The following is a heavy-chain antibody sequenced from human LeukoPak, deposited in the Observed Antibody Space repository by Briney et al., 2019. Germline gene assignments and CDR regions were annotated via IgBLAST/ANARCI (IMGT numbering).Heavy chain of an antibody. CDR1: GFTFSSYS. V-gene: IGHV3-48*01. CDR2: ISSSSSTI. Sequence: PGGSLRLSCAASGFTFSSYSMNWVRQAPGKGLEWVSYISSSSSTIYYADSVKGRFTTSRDNAKNSLYLQMNSLRAEDTAVYYCARDKVEYSGYEDYYYMDVWGKGTTVTVSS. D-gene: IGHD5-12*01. CDR3: ARDKVEYSGYEDYYYMDV. J-gene: IGHJ6*03.